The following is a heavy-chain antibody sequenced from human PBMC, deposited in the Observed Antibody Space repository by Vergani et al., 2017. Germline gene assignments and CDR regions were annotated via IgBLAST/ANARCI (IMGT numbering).Heavy chain of an antibody. CDR2: IKSTFDRGTT. J-gene: IGHJ6*02. CDR1: GFSFRNAW. V-gene: IGHV3-15*07. Sequence: EVQLVESGGGIVKPGGSLRLSCVASGFSFRNAWMNWVRRTPGKGLEWVGRIKSTFDRGTTDYAAAVKGRFTISRDDSKNKLFLQMNCLKTEDIGVYYCTTDPRYCGDGSCYWLRDHHYYGMDVWGQGTTVTVSS. CDR3: TTDPRYCGDGSCYWLRDHHYYGMDV. D-gene: IGHD2-21*01.